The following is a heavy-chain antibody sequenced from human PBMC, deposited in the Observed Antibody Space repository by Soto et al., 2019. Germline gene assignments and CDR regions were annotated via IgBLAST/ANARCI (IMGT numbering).Heavy chain of an antibody. J-gene: IGHJ4*02. D-gene: IGHD1-1*01. CDR2: INDDGSHT. CDR1: GFTFIMYW. Sequence: EVHLVESGGGLLQPGGSLRLSCAASGFTFIMYWMHWVRQVPGNGPEWVSRINDDGSHTNYADSVKGRFTISRDNAKNTLYLQMNDLRAEDTAVYYCTRGPRSTSTGTGAFWGQGTLVTVSS. V-gene: IGHV3-74*01. CDR3: TRGPRSTSTGTGAF.